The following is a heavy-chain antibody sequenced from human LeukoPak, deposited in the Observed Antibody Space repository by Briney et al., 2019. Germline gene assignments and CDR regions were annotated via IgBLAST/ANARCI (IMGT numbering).Heavy chain of an antibody. D-gene: IGHD5-12*01. CDR3: AKGPPYSWYDSES. V-gene: IGHV3-74*01. J-gene: IGHJ4*02. CDR2: INNDGSST. Sequence: PGGSLRLSCAASGFTFSSYWMHWVRQAPGKGLVWVSRINNDGSSTDYADSVKGRFTISRDNAKNTLYLQMNSLRAEDTAVYYCAKGPPYSWYDSESWGQGTLVTVSS. CDR1: GFTFSSYW.